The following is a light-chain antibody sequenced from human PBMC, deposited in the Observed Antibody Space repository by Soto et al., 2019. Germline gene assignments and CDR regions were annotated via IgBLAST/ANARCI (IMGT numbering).Light chain of an antibody. CDR3: QQSYSLPYT. V-gene: IGKV1-39*01. J-gene: IGKJ2*01. CDR2: AAS. CDR1: QSIDNF. Sequence: DIQMTQSPSSLSASVGDRVTITCRPSQSIDNFLNWYQQKPGKAPNLLIYAASSLQSGVSSRFSGSGSGTDFTLTISSLQPEDSATYYCQQSYSLPYTFGQGNKVDIK.